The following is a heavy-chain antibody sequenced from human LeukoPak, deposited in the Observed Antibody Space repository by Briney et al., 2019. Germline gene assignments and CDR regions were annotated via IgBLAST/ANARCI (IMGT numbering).Heavy chain of an antibody. D-gene: IGHD3-22*01. V-gene: IGHV3-7*01. CDR1: GFTFSSYW. Sequence: GGSLRLSCAAAGFTFSSYWMSWVRQAPGKGLEWVANIKEDGSEKNYVDSVKGRTTISRDDAKNSLYLQMSSLRVEDTAVHYCARDRGYSTFDYWGQGTLVTVSS. J-gene: IGHJ4*02. CDR3: ARDRGYSTFDY. CDR2: IKEDGSEK.